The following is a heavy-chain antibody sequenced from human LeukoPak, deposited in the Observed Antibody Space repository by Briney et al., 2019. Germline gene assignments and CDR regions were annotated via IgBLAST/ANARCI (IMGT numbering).Heavy chain of an antibody. CDR1: GGSISSGSYY. J-gene: IGHJ3*02. V-gene: IGHV4-61*02. CDR2: IYTSGST. CDR3: ARSAAGGYDSRQWVKAFDI. Sequence: PSETLSLTCTVSGGSISSGSYYWSWIRQPAGKGLEWIGRIYTSGSTNYNPSLKSRVTISVDTSKNQFSLKLSSVTAADTAVYYCARSAAGGYDSRQWVKAFDIWGQGTMVTVSS. D-gene: IGHD5-12*01.